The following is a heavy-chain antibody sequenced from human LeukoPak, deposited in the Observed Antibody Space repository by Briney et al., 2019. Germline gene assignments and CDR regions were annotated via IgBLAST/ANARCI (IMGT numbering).Heavy chain of an antibody. CDR2: INHSGST. CDR3: ARARGDGYNFDY. V-gene: IGHV4-34*01. Sequence: PSETLSLTCAVYGGSFCGYYWSWIRQPPGKGLEWIGEINHSGSTNYNPSLKSRVTISVDTSKNQFSLKLSSVTAADTAVYYCARARGDGYNFDYWGQGTLVTVSS. CDR1: GGSFCGYY. D-gene: IGHD5-24*01. J-gene: IGHJ4*02.